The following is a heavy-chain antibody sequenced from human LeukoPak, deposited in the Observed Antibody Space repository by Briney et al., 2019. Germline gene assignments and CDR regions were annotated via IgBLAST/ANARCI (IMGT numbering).Heavy chain of an antibody. CDR3: GKATGTLGN. CDR1: GFTLSSYA. CDR2: ISVSGNT. Sequence: GGSLRLSCAASGFTLSSYAMSWVRQAPGKGLEWVSAISVSGNTYHADSVKGRFTISRDSSKNTLYLQMNSLTADDTAIYYCGKATGTLGNWGQGTLVTVSS. V-gene: IGHV3-23*01. D-gene: IGHD1-1*01. J-gene: IGHJ4*02.